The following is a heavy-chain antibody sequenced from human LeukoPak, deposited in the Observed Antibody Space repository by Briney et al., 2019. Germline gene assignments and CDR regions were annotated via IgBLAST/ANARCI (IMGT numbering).Heavy chain of an antibody. J-gene: IGHJ1*01. CDR2: ISGSGGST. V-gene: IGHV3-23*01. Sequence: GGSLRLSCAASGFTFSNYAMTWVRQAPGKGLEWVSAISGSGGSTYYADSVKGRFTISRDNSKNTLYLQMNSLRAEDTAVYYCANEGNYYDSSGYYHTHFQHWGQGTLVTVSS. CDR3: ANEGNYYDSSGYYHTHFQH. D-gene: IGHD3-22*01. CDR1: GFTFSNYA.